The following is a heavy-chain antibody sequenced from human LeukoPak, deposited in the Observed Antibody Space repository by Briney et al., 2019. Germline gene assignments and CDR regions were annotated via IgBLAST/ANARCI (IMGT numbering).Heavy chain of an antibody. V-gene: IGHV1-46*01. D-gene: IGHD5-24*01. J-gene: IGHJ4*02. CDR1: GYTFTSYY. CDR3: ARDRDYNLLD. CDR2: INPSGGST. Sequence: ASVKVSCKASGYTFTSYYMHWVRQAPGQGLEWMGIINPSGGSTSYAQKFQGRVTMTTDTSTNTAYMELRNLRSDDTAVYYCARDRDYNLLDWGQGTLVTASS.